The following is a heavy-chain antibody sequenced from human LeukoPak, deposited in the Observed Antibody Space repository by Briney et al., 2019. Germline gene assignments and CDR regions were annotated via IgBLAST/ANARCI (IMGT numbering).Heavy chain of an antibody. D-gene: IGHD5-12*01. CDR1: GFTFSDHY. Sequence: GGSLRLSCAASGFTFSDHYMDWVRQAPGKGLEWVGRTRNKANSYTTEYAASVKGRFTISRDDSKNSLYLQMNSLKTEDTAVYYCARAVVVATMYYYYYYGMDVRGQGTTVTVSS. CDR2: TRNKANSYTT. J-gene: IGHJ6*02. CDR3: ARAVVVATMYYYYYYGMDV. V-gene: IGHV3-72*01.